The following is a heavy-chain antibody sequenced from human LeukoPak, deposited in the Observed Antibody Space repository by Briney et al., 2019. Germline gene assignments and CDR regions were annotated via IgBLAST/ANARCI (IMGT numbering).Heavy chain of an antibody. CDR1: GYTFTSYG. J-gene: IGHJ6*02. Sequence: ASVKVSCKASGYTFTSYGISWVRQAPGQGLEWMGWISAYNGNTNHAQKLQGRVTMTTDTSTSTAYMELRSLRSDDTAVYYCARAELRYFDWLLVYNYCYYGMDVWGQGTTVTVSS. CDR3: ARAELRYFDWLLVYNYCYYGMDV. CDR2: ISAYNGNT. D-gene: IGHD3-9*01. V-gene: IGHV1-18*01.